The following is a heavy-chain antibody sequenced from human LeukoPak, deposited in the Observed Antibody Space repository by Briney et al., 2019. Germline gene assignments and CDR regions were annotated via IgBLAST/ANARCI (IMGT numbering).Heavy chain of an antibody. CDR2: IYSDNT. Sequence: AGGSLRLSCTVSGFTVSSNSMSWVRQAPGKGLEWVSFIYSDNTHYSDSVKGRFTISRDNAKNSLYLQMNSLRVDDTGVYYCARDRLAGDYEDCWGQGTLVTVSS. CDR1: GFTVSSNS. D-gene: IGHD4-17*01. J-gene: IGHJ4*02. V-gene: IGHV3-53*01. CDR3: ARDRLAGDYEDC.